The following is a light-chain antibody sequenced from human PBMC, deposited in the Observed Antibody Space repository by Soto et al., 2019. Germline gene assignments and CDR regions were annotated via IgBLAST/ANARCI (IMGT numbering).Light chain of an antibody. Sequence: EIVLTQSPATLSVSPGARATPSCRASQSVSRNLAWYQQKPGQAPRLLIYGASTRATGIPARFSGRGSGTEFTLTISSLQSEDVAIYYGQQYNNWPRTFGQGTKVDIK. CDR2: GAS. CDR1: QSVSRN. V-gene: IGKV3-15*01. CDR3: QQYNNWPRT. J-gene: IGKJ1*01.